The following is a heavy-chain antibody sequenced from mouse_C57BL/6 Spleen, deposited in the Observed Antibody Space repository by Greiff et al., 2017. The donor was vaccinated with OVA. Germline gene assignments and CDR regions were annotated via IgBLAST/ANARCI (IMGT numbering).Heavy chain of an antibody. J-gene: IGHJ2*01. V-gene: IGHV1-26*01. CDR3: ARSGYDYDGGYFDY. CDR2: INPNNGGT. D-gene: IGHD2-4*01. Sequence: VQLQQSGPELVKPGASVKISCKASGYTFTDYYMNWVKQSHGKSLEWIGDINPNNGGTSYNQKFKGKATLTVDKSSSTAYMELRSLTSEDSAVYYCARSGYDYDGGYFDYWGQGTTLTVSS. CDR1: GYTFTDYY.